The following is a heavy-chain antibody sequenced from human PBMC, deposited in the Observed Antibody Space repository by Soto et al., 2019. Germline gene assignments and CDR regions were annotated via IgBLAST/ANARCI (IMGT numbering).Heavy chain of an antibody. Sequence: SLRLSCAASGFTFSSYGMHWVRQAPGKGLEWVAVIWYDGSNKYYADSVKGRFTISRDNSKNTLYLQMNSLRAEDTAVYYCSRDLEQQLENWFDPWGQGTLVTVSS. CDR1: GFTFSSYG. CDR3: SRDLEQQLENWFDP. J-gene: IGHJ5*02. V-gene: IGHV3-33*01. CDR2: IWYDGSNK. D-gene: IGHD6-13*01.